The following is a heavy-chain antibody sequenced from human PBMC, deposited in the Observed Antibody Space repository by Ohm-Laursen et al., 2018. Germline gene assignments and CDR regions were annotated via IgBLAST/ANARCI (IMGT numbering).Heavy chain of an antibody. CDR2: ISSSGSTI. CDR1: GFTFSSYA. J-gene: IGHJ6*02. V-gene: IGHV3-23*01. Sequence: SLRLSCSASGFTFSSYAMSWVRQAPGKGLEWVSAISSSGSTIYYADSVKGRFTISRDNAKNSLYLQMNSLRAEDTAVYYCARGSLNGLDVWGQGTTVTVSS. D-gene: IGHD3-16*01. CDR3: ARGSLNGLDV.